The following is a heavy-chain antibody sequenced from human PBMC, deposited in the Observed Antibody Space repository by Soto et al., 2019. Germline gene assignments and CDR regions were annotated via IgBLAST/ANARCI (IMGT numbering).Heavy chain of an antibody. D-gene: IGHD1-7*01. V-gene: IGHV4-30-4*01. CDR1: GGSISSGDYY. CDR3: ARDRLELNYYYYGMDV. CDR2: IYYSGST. Sequence: SETLSLTCTVSGGSISSGDYYWSWIRQPPGKGLEWIGYIYYSGSTYYNPSLKSRVTISVDTSKNQFSLKLSSVTAADTAVYYCARDRLELNYYYYGMDVWGQGTTVTVSS. J-gene: IGHJ6*02.